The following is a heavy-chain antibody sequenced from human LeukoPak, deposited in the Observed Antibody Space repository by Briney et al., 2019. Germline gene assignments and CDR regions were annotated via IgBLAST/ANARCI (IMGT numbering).Heavy chain of an antibody. J-gene: IGHJ6*03. D-gene: IGHD2/OR15-2a*01. Sequence: SETLSLTCALSGGSITDYFYNWVRQPPGRGLEWIGEINHSGSTNYNPSLKSRVTISVDTSKNQFSLKLSSVTAADTAVYYCARRLRPNKSRSYSYYYMDVWGKGTTVTISS. V-gene: IGHV4-34*01. CDR1: GGSITDYF. CDR3: ARRLRPNKSRSYSYYYMDV. CDR2: INHSGST.